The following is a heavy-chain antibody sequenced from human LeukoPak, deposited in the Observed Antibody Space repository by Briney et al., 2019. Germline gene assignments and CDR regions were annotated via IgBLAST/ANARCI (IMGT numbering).Heavy chain of an antibody. CDR3: ARDRGWEVFDY. D-gene: IGHD1-26*01. CDR2: MYHRGTT. J-gene: IGHJ4*02. Sequence: SETLSLTCTVSGGSVSSGYYYWGWIRQSPGRGLEWIGNMYHRGTTTYNPSLKSRVTISRDTSKNQFSLNLSSVTSLDTALYYCARDRGWEVFDYWGQGILVTVSS. V-gene: IGHV4-61*01. CDR1: GGSVSSGYYY.